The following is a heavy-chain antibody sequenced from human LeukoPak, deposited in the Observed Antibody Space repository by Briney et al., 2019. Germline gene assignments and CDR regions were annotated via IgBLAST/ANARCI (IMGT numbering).Heavy chain of an antibody. CDR2: ISGSGGST. V-gene: IGHV3-23*01. D-gene: IGHD6-13*01. CDR3: ATSAAGPRGNY. J-gene: IGHJ4*02. Sequence: GGSLRLSCAASGFTFSSYAMTWIRQAPGKGLEWVSSISGSGGSTYYADSVKGRFTISRDNSRNMLFLQMNSLRAEDTAVYYCATSAAGPRGNYWGQGTLVTVSS. CDR1: GFTFSSYA.